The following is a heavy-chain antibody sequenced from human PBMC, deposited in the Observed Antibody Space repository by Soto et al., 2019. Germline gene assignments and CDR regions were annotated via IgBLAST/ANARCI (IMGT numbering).Heavy chain of an antibody. CDR2: IIHSGST. D-gene: IGHD5-12*01. CDR3: ARSRAIDY. CDR1: GGSFSGYY. J-gene: IGHJ4*02. Sequence: QVQLQQWGAGLLKPSETLSVTCAVSGGSFSGYYWSWIRQPPGKGLEWIGEIIHSGSTNYNPSLKSRVTLSVDTSKNQFSLKLNSMTAADTDVYYCARSRAIDYWGQGTLVTVSS. V-gene: IGHV4-34*12.